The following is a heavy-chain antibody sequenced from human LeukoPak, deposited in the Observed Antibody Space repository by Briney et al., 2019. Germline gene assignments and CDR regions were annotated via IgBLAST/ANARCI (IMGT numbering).Heavy chain of an antibody. CDR1: GCSISSYY. D-gene: IGHD6-13*01. CDR2: IYTSGST. J-gene: IGHJ6*02. Sequence: PSETLSLTCTVSGCSISSYYWSWIRQPAGKGLEWIGRIYTSGSTNYNPSLKSRVTMSVDTSKNQFSLKLSSVTAADTAVYYCARSIAAAGHYYYYGMDVWGQGTTVTVSS. V-gene: IGHV4-4*07. CDR3: ARSIAAAGHYYYYGMDV.